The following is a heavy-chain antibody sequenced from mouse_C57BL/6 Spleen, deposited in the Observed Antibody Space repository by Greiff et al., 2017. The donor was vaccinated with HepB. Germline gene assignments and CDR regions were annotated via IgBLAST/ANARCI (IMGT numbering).Heavy chain of an antibody. V-gene: IGHV1-64*01. CDR3: ARGGVVAKDWYFDV. Sequence: VQLQQPGAELVKPGASVKLSCKASGYTFTSYWMHWVKQRPGQGLEWIGMIHPNSGSTNYNEKFKSKATLTVDKSSSTSYMQLSSLTSEDSAVYYCARGGVVAKDWYFDVWGTGTTVTVSS. CDR1: GYTFTSYW. D-gene: IGHD1-1*01. CDR2: IHPNSGST. J-gene: IGHJ1*03.